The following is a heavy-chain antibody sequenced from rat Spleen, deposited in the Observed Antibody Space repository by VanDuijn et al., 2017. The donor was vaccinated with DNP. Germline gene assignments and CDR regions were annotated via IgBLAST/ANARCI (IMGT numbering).Heavy chain of an antibody. D-gene: IGHD1-2*01. CDR3: ARGYITAINAMDD. J-gene: IGHJ4*01. Sequence: EVQLVESGGGLVQPGRSLKLSCAASGFTFSDYNMAWVRQAPKKGLEWVATISSDGSGTYYRDSVKGRFTISRDNAKNTLYLQMNSLRSEDTATYYCARGYITAINAMDDWGQGTSVTVSS. CDR1: GFTFSDYN. V-gene: IGHV5-7*01. CDR2: ISSDGSGT.